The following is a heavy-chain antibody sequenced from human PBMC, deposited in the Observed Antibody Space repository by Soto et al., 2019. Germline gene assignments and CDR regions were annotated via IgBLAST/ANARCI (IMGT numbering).Heavy chain of an antibody. CDR1: GGNFSSGGYY. CDR2: IYHSGST. Sequence: PSETLSLTCTVAGGNFSSGGYYWSWIRQHPQKGLEWIGHIYHSGSTYYNPSLKSRVTISIDTSKKQFSLKLSSVTAADTAVYYCARVTIGYCSSTRCDPNYFDYWGQGALVTVSS. D-gene: IGHD2-2*01. CDR3: ARVTIGYCSSTRCDPNYFDY. J-gene: IGHJ4*02. V-gene: IGHV4-31*03.